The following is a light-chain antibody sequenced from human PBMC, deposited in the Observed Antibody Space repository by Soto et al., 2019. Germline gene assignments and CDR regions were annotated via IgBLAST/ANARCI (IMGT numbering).Light chain of an antibody. Sequence: EIVLTQSPGTLSLSPGERATLSCRASQSVSNNYLAWYQQKPGQAPRLLIYAASNRATGIPDRFTGSGSGTDFTLTITRLEPEDFAVYYCQQYHSSPRTFGQGTKVDIK. CDR3: QQYHSSPRT. V-gene: IGKV3-20*01. J-gene: IGKJ1*01. CDR1: QSVSNNY. CDR2: AAS.